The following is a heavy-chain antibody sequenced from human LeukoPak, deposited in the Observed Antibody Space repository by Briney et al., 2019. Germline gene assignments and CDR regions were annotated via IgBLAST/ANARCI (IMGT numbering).Heavy chain of an antibody. CDR1: GGSISSSIYY. D-gene: IGHD5-18*01. J-gene: IGHJ4*02. CDR2: INYSGST. Sequence: PSETLSLTCTVSGGSISSSIYYWGRLRQPPGKGLEWIGSINYSGSTHYNPSLKSRLTISVDTSKNHFSLKLSSVTAADTAVYYCARAGGYGGSLAYWGQGALVTVSS. CDR3: ARAGGYGGSLAY. V-gene: IGHV4-39*02.